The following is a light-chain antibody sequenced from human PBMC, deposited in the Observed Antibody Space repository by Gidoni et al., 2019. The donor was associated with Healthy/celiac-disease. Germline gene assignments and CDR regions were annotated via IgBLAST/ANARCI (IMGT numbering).Light chain of an antibody. Sequence: AIQLTQSPSSLSASVGDRVTITCRASQGISRALAWYQQKPGKAPKLLIYDASSLASWVPSRFSGSGSGTDFTLTISSLQPEDFATYYCQQFNSYPPLTFGGGTKVEIK. CDR3: QQFNSYPPLT. CDR1: QGISRA. J-gene: IGKJ4*01. CDR2: DAS. V-gene: IGKV1-13*02.